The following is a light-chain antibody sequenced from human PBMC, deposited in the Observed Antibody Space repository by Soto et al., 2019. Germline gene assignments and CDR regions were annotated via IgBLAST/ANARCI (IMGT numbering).Light chain of an antibody. J-gene: IGKJ4*01. CDR3: QHYNNWPLLT. Sequence: EIVMTQSPATLSVSPGERATLSCRASQSVSSNLAWYQQKPGQAPRVLIYGASTRATGIPARFSGSGSGTEFTLPISSLQSEDFAVYYCQHYNNWPLLTFGGGTKVEIK. V-gene: IGKV3-15*01. CDR2: GAS. CDR1: QSVSSN.